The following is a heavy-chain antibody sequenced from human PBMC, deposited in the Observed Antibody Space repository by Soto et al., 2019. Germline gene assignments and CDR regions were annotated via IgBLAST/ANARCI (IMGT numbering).Heavy chain of an antibody. Sequence: QVQLLESGGGVVQPGRSLRLSCAASGFTFSSYAMHWVRQAPGKGLAWVAVISYDGSNKYYADSVKGRSTIYRDNTMNTLYLQMNSLRAEDTAVYYCSRVISGYYYDYSDYWGQGTLVTVSS. V-gene: IGHV3-30-3*01. J-gene: IGHJ4*02. CDR3: SRVISGYYYDYSDY. CDR2: ISYDGSNK. D-gene: IGHD3-22*01. CDR1: GFTFSSYA.